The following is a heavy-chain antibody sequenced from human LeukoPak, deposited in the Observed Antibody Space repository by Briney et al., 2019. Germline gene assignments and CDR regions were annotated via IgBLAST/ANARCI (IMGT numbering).Heavy chain of an antibody. J-gene: IGHJ3*02. CDR3: ARGSSPWRI. CDR2: INHSGST. D-gene: IGHD1-1*01. V-gene: IGHV4-34*01. Sequence: SETLSLTCAVYGGSFSGYYWSWIRQPPGKGLEWIGEINHSGSTNYNPSLKSRVTISVDTSKNQFSLKLSSVIAADTAVYYCARGSSPWRIWGQGTMVTVSS. CDR1: GGSFSGYY.